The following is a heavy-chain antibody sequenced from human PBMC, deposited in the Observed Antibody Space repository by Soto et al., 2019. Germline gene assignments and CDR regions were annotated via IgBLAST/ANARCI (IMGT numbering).Heavy chain of an antibody. CDR3: ARASSSYFDLLSVCHP. Sequence: PSQTLPLTCTVSGGPLSRGSYYWSWIRQSPGKGLEWIGYIYYSGTTKYNPSLKSRVSISVETSKNQFYLRLTSLSAADTAVYYCARASSSYFDLLSVCHPCGQG. V-gene: IGHV4-61*01. J-gene: IGHJ5*02. CDR1: GGPLSRGSYY. CDR2: IYYSGTT. D-gene: IGHD3-9*01.